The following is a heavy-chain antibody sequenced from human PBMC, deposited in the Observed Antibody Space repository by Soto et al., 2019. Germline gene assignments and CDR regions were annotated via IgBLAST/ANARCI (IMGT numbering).Heavy chain of an antibody. CDR3: AXWPRKVVTATSRGGFDY. J-gene: IGHJ4*02. D-gene: IGHD2-21*02. Sequence: GGSLRLSCAASGFTFSSYAMSWVRQAPGKGLEWVSAISGSGGSTYYADSVKGRFTISRDNSKNTLYLQMNSLRAEDTAVYYCAXWPRKVVTATSRGGFDYWGQGTLVTVSS. V-gene: IGHV3-23*01. CDR2: ISGSGGST. CDR1: GFTFSSYA.